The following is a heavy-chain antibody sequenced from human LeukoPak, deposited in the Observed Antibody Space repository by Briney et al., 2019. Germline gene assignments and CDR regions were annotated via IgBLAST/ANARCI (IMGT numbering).Heavy chain of an antibody. CDR1: GYTFTSYY. Sequence: SVKVSCKASGYTFTSYYMHWVRQAPGQGLEWMGRIIPILGIANYAQKFQGRVTITADKSTSTAYMELSSLRSEDTAVYYCAGASYYDSSGYYSAKYFQHWGQGTLVTVSP. CDR3: AGASYYDSSGYYSAKYFQH. CDR2: IIPILGIA. D-gene: IGHD3-22*01. V-gene: IGHV1-69*04. J-gene: IGHJ1*01.